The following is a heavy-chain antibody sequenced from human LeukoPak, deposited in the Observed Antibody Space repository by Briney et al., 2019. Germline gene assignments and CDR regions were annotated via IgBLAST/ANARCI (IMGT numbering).Heavy chain of an antibody. CDR3: SKDAAALTSGIAASSHEY. Sequence: GGSLRLSCTASGYAFSDYGMHWVRQAPGKGLEWLSVISYSGVVKFYADSVKGRFTISRDNSKNTLYLQMNNLADEDTAVYYCSKDAAALTSGIAASSHEYWGQGTLVTVSS. CDR1: GYAFSDYG. D-gene: IGHD6-25*01. J-gene: IGHJ4*02. V-gene: IGHV3-30*18. CDR2: ISYSGVVK.